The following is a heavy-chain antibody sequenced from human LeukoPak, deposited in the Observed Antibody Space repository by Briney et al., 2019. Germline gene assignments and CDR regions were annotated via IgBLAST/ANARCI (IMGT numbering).Heavy chain of an antibody. CDR2: IYTSGST. CDR1: GGSISSGSYY. Sequence: SETLSLTCTVSGGSISSGSYYWSWIRQPAGKGLEWIGRIYTSGSTNYNPSLKSRVTISVDTSKNQSSLKLSSVTAADTAVYYCARSGMAGPLDYWGQGTLVTVSS. V-gene: IGHV4-61*02. CDR3: ARSGMAGPLDY. J-gene: IGHJ4*02. D-gene: IGHD3-10*01.